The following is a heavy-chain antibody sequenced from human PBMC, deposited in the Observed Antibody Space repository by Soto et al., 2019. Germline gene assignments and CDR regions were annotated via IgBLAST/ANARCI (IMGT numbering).Heavy chain of an antibody. CDR2: LYFNGRT. D-gene: IGHD2-2*02. J-gene: IGHJ4*02. CDR1: GVSVTSNTHY. Sequence: SETLSLTCAVSGVSVTSNTHYWGWVRQPPGKGLEWIANLYFNGRTYTKPSLQSRVTISLDTSMNHFSLRLTSVTAADTAVYYYARGFCGPTSCYIDYWGQGTLVTVSS. V-gene: IGHV4-39*02. CDR3: ARGFCGPTSCYIDY.